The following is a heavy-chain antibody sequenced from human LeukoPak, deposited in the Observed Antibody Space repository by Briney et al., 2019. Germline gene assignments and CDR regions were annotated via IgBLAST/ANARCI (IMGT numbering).Heavy chain of an antibody. CDR1: GFTFSDYY. CDR3: ATYRQVLLPFES. D-gene: IGHD2-8*02. J-gene: IGHJ4*02. V-gene: IGHV3-11*01. CDR2: IFPSGGEI. Sequence: PGGSLRLSCAASGFTFSDYYMSWIRQAPGKGLEWVSSIFPSGGEIHYADSVRGRFTISRDNSKSTLSLQMNSLRVEDTAIYYCATYRQVLLPFESWGQGTLVTVSS.